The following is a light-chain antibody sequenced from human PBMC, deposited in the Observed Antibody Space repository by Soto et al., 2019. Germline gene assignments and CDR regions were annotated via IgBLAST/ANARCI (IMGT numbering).Light chain of an antibody. CDR2: EVS. CDR1: SSDVGGYNY. Sequence: QSVLTQPASVSGSPGQSITISCTGTSSDVGGYNYVSWYQHLPGEAPKLILFEVSKRPSGVSDRFSGSKSGNTASLTISGLQAADEADYFCKSYAGSNTYVFGSGTKVTVL. J-gene: IGLJ1*01. CDR3: KSYAGSNTYV. V-gene: IGLV2-14*01.